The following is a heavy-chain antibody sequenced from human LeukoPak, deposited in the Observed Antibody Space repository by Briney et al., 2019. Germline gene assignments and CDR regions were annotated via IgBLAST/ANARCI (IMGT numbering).Heavy chain of an antibody. CDR2: IYYSGST. V-gene: IGHV4-59*01. CDR1: GGSISSYY. J-gene: IGHJ4*02. Sequence: PSETLSLTCTVSGGSISSYYWSWIRQPPGKGLEWIGYIYYSGSTNYNPSLKSRVTISVDTSKNQFSLKLSSVTAADTAVYYCAREIRGTRAQRFDYWGQGTLVTVSS. D-gene: IGHD3-10*01. CDR3: AREIRGTRAQRFDY.